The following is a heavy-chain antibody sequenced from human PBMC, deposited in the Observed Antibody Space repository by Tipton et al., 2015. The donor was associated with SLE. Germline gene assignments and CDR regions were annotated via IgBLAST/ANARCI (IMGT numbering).Heavy chain of an antibody. V-gene: IGHV3-11*06. Sequence: SLRLSCAASGFTFSDYYMSWIRQAPGKGLEWVSYISSSSSYTNYADSVKGRFTISRDNAKNSLYLQMNSLRAEDTAIYYCARGVLRAYGSGTFDPWGQGTLVTVSS. CDR1: GFTFSDYY. D-gene: IGHD3-10*01. J-gene: IGHJ5*02. CDR2: ISSSSSYT. CDR3: ARGVLRAYGSGTFDP.